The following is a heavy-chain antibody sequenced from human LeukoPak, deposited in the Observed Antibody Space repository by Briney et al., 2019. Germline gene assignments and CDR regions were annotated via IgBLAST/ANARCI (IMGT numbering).Heavy chain of an antibody. J-gene: IGHJ4*02. Sequence: GRSLRLSCAASGFTFSSYGMHWVRQAPGKGLEWVAVISYDGSNKYYADSVKGRFTISRDNSKNTLYLQMNSLRAEDTAVYYCAKDYEGRYYYDSNGYSFGFDYWGQGTLVTVSS. V-gene: IGHV3-30*18. D-gene: IGHD3-22*01. CDR3: AKDYEGRYYYDSNGYSFGFDY. CDR1: GFTFSSYG. CDR2: ISYDGSNK.